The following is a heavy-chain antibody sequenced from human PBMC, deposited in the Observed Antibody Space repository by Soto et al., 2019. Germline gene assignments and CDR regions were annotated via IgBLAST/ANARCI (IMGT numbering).Heavy chain of an antibody. CDR1: GFSFSNYA. J-gene: IGHJ4*01. D-gene: IGHD3-10*01. CDR2: ISDSGGST. V-gene: IGHV3-23*01. CDR3: AKPPHYYGSGSYFDY. Sequence: GGSLRLSCAASGFSFSNYAMSWVRQAPGKGPEWVSGISDSGGSTYYADSVKGRFTISRDNSKNTLYLQMNSLRAEDTAIYYCAKPPHYYGSGSYFDYWGQGTLVTVSS.